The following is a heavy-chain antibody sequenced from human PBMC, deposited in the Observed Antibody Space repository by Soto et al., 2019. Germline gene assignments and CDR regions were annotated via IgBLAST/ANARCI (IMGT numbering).Heavy chain of an antibody. CDR1: GFTFSSYG. D-gene: IGHD6-19*01. CDR2: ISYDGSNK. V-gene: IGHV3-30*18. CDR3: AKDSGSRGWSYRYFQH. Sequence: GGSLRLSCAASGFTFSSYGMHWVRQAPGKGLEWVAVISYDGSNKYYADSVKGRFTISRGNSKNTLYLQMNSLRAEDTAVYYCAKDSGSRGWSYRYFQHWGQGTLVTVSS. J-gene: IGHJ1*01.